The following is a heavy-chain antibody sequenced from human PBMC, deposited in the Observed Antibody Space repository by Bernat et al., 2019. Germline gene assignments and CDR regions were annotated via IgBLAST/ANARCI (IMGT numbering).Heavy chain of an antibody. CDR3: ATVTGTTEGCFDY. CDR1: GGTFSSYA. J-gene: IGHJ4*02. Sequence: GSSVKVSCKASGGTFSSYAISWVRQAPGQGLEWMGRIIPILGIANYAQKFQGRVTITADKSTSTAYMELSSLRSEDTAVYYCATVTGTTEGCFDYWGQGTLVTVSS. CDR2: IIPILGIA. D-gene: IGHD1-7*01. V-gene: IGHV1-69*04.